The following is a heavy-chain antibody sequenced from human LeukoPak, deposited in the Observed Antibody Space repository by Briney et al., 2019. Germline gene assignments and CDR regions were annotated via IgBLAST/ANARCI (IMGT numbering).Heavy chain of an antibody. CDR1: GDSISSSY. J-gene: IGHJ4*02. V-gene: IGHV4-59*01. D-gene: IGHD3-10*01. CDR2: IYYTGSS. CDR3: AGYGSGSFYKAFDF. Sequence: SGTLSLTCTVSGDSISSSYWSWIRQPPGKGLEWIGYIYYTGSSYYNPSLKSRATTSIDMSKNQFSLKLSSVTAADTAVYYCAGYGSGSFYKAFDFWGQGILVTVSS.